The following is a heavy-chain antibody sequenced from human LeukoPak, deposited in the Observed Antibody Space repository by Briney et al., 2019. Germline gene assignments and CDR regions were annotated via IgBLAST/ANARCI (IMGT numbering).Heavy chain of an antibody. CDR1: GFTFRRYW. J-gene: IGHJ4*02. CDR3: ARPWSDSTNFDS. CDR2: IHNDGRNT. D-gene: IGHD1-1*01. V-gene: IGHV3-74*01. Sequence: GGSLTLSCAASGFTFRRYWMHWVRHAPGKGLVWVSAIHNDGRNTRYADSVKGRFTISRDNAKNTVDLQMSGLRAEDTAVYYCARPWSDSTNFDSWGQGTLVTVSS.